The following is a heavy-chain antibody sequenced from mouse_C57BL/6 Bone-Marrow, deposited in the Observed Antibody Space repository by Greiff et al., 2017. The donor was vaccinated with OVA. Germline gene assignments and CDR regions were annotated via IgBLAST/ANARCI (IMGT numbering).Heavy chain of an antibody. J-gene: IGHJ3*01. CDR3: ARGRLRLFAY. V-gene: IGHV1-50*01. CDR1: GYTFTSYW. CDR2: IDPSDSYT. Sequence: VQLQQSGAELVKPGASVKLSCKASGYTFTSYWMQWVKQRPGQGLEWIGEIDPSDSYTNYNQKFKGKATLTVDTSSSTAYMQLSSLTSEDSAVYYCARGRLRLFAYWGQGTLVTVSA. D-gene: IGHD2-4*01.